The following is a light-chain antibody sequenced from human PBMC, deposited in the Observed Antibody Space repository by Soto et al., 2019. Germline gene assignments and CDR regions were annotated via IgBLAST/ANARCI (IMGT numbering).Light chain of an antibody. CDR1: TSNIGGNT. CDR2: SNH. Sequence: QSLLTQPPSASGTPGQTVTIYCSGSTSNIGGNTANWYQQFPGTAPKLIIYSNHQRPSGVPDRFSASKSGTSASLTISGLQSEDEADYYCAAWDDSRNWVFGGGTKLTVL. V-gene: IGLV1-44*01. J-gene: IGLJ3*02. CDR3: AAWDDSRNWV.